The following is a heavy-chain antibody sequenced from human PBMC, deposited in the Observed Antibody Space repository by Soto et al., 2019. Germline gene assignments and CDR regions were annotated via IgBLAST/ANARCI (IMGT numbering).Heavy chain of an antibody. D-gene: IGHD3-22*01. CDR2: IYYSGST. Sequence: SETLSLTCTVSGGSISSGGYYWSWIRQHPGKGLEWIGYIYYSGSTYYNPSLKNRVTISVDTSKNQFSLKLSSVTAADTAVYYCAIYDSSGSRGFQHWGQGTLVTVSS. CDR3: AIYDSSGSRGFQH. CDR1: GGSISSGGYY. V-gene: IGHV4-31*03. J-gene: IGHJ1*01.